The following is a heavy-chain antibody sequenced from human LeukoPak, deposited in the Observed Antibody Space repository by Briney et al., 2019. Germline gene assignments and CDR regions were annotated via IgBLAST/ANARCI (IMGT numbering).Heavy chain of an antibody. CDR2: IWYDGSKT. V-gene: IGHV3-30*02. J-gene: IGHJ3*02. Sequence: GGSLRLSCAASGFIFSNYGMHWVRQAPGKGPEWVAIIWYDGSKTYYADSVKGRFTISRDNSKNTLYVQMNSLRIEDAAVYYCAKDTRYHGSRTYATAAFDIWGQGTMVTVSS. CDR3: AKDTRYHGSRTYATAAFDI. CDR1: GFIFSNYG. D-gene: IGHD3-10*01.